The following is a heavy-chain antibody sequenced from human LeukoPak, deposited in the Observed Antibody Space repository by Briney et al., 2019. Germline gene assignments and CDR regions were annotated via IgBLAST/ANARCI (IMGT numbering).Heavy chain of an antibody. CDR1: GYSFTSYW. CDR2: IYPGDSDT. J-gene: IGHJ3*02. D-gene: IGHD1-26*01. V-gene: IGHV5-51*01. Sequence: HGESLKISCKGSGYSFTSYWIGWVRQMPGKGLEWMGIIYPGDSDTRYSPSFQGQVTISADKSISTAYLQWSSLKASDTAMYYCARRRELQRNRHDAFDIWGQGTMVTVSS. CDR3: ARRRELQRNRHDAFDI.